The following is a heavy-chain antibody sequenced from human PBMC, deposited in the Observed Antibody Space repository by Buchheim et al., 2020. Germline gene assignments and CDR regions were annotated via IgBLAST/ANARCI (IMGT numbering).Heavy chain of an antibody. Sequence: QVQLQESGPGLVKPSETLSPTCTVSGGSISSYYWSWFRQPPGKGLEWFGYFYYSGSTNYNPSLKSRVTISVDTSNNQFSLKLSSVTAADTAVYYCAGDHYYDSSGYYANWFDPWGQGTL. J-gene: IGHJ5*02. D-gene: IGHD3-22*01. CDR2: FYYSGST. CDR3: AGDHYYDSSGYYANWFDP. CDR1: GGSISSYY. V-gene: IGHV4-59*01.